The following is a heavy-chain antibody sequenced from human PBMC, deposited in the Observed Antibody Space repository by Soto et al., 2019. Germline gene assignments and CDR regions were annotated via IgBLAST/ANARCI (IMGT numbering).Heavy chain of an antibody. CDR2: SSSRSTYT. Sequence: GGSLRLSCAASGFTFSTYSMNWVRQAPGKGLEWVSSSSSRSTYTYYADSVKGRFTISRDNAKNSLYLQMNSLRAEDTAVYYCARVCSTSCYEAFDIWGQGTMVTVSS. V-gene: IGHV3-21*01. D-gene: IGHD2-2*01. J-gene: IGHJ3*02. CDR1: GFTFSTYS. CDR3: ARVCSTSCYEAFDI.